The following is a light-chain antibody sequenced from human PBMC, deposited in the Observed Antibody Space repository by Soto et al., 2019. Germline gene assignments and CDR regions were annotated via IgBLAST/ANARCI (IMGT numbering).Light chain of an antibody. J-gene: IGKJ4*01. CDR2: KAS. V-gene: IGKV1-5*03. CDR3: QQYSTSPLT. CDR1: QRISTC. Sequence: DIHMSQSPSTLSASVGDSVTITCRASQRISTCLAWYQQKPGKAPNLLIYKASSLDGGVPSRFSGSGSGTEFTLPISGLQPDDAAIYYVQQYSTSPLTFGGWTKVEIK.